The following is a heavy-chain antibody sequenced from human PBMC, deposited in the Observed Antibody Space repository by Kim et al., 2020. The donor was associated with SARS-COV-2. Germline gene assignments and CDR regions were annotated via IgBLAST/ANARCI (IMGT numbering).Heavy chain of an antibody. Sequence: ASVKVSCKASGYTFTSYGISWVRQAPGQGLEWMGWISAYNGNTNYAQKLQGRVTMTTDTSTSTAYMELRSLRSDDTAVYYCARCYDSSGYYSFDPWGQGTLVTVSS. CDR1: GYTFTSYG. CDR3: ARCYDSSGYYSFDP. CDR2: ISAYNGNT. J-gene: IGHJ5*02. D-gene: IGHD3-22*01. V-gene: IGHV1-18*04.